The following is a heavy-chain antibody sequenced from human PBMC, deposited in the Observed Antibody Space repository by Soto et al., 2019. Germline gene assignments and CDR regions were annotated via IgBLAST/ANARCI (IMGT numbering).Heavy chain of an antibody. CDR2: INPNSGGT. D-gene: IGHD2-15*01. CDR3: ARVRGPKYCSGGSCYSQDAFDI. Sequence: ASVKVSCKASGYTFTGYYIHWVRQAPGQGLEWMGWINPNSGGTNYAQKFQGRVTMTRDTSTSTAYMELSRLRSDDTAVYYCARVRGPKYCSGGSCYSQDAFDIWGQGTMVTVSS. CDR1: GYTFTGYY. V-gene: IGHV1-2*02. J-gene: IGHJ3*02.